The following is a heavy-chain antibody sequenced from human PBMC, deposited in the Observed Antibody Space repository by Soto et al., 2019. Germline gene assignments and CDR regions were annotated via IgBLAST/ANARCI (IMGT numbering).Heavy chain of an antibody. CDR3: ARDREDIVVVPAAHYYYYGMDV. CDR1: GYSTSSGYY. CDR2: IYYSGST. Sequence: SETLSLTCAVSGYSTSSGYYWSWIRQHPGKGLEWIGYIYYSGSTYYNPSLKSRVTISVDTSKNQFSLKLSSVTAADTAVYYCARDREDIVVVPAAHYYYYGMDVCGQGTTVTVSS. V-gene: IGHV4-31*11. D-gene: IGHD2-2*01. J-gene: IGHJ6*02.